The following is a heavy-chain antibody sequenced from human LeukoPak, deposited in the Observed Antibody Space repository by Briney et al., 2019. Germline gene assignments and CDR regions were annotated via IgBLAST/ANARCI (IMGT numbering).Heavy chain of an antibody. CDR1: GFTFSSYW. Sequence: PGGSLRLSWAASGFTFSSYWMSWVRQAPGKGLEWVANIKQDGSEKYYVDSVKGRFTISRDNAKNSLYLQMNSLRAEDTAVYYCARDRVVGAIPATDFDYWGQGTLVTVSS. J-gene: IGHJ4*02. D-gene: IGHD1-26*01. CDR2: IKQDGSEK. V-gene: IGHV3-7*01. CDR3: ARDRVVGAIPATDFDY.